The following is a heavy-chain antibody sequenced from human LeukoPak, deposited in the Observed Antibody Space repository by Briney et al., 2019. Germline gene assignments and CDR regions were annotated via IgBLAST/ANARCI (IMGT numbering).Heavy chain of an antibody. J-gene: IGHJ4*02. Sequence: PGGSLRLSCAASGFTDSSNYMSWVRQAPGKGLEWVSVIYSGGSTYYADSVKGRFTISTDNSKNTLYLQMNSLRAEDTAVYYCARDGNRDGFSLYDYWGQGTLVTVSS. CDR2: IYSGGST. V-gene: IGHV3-53*01. D-gene: IGHD5-24*01. CDR3: ARDGNRDGFSLYDY. CDR1: GFTDSSNY.